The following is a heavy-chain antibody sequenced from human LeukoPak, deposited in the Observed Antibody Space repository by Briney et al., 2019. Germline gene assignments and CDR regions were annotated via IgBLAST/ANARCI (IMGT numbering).Heavy chain of an antibody. CDR2: IYTSGST. J-gene: IGHJ4*02. D-gene: IGHD3-16*01. CDR1: GGSISSYY. CDR3: ATWGNMGNLDYFDY. V-gene: IGHV4-4*07. Sequence: PSETLSLTCTVSGGSISSYYWSWIRQPAGKGLEWIGRIYTSGSTNYNPSLKSRVTMSVDTSKNQFSLKLSSVTAADTAVYYCATWGNMGNLDYFDYWGQGTLVTVSS.